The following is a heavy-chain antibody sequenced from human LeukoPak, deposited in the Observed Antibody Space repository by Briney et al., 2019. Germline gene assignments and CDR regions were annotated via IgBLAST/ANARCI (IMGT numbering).Heavy chain of an antibody. V-gene: IGHV1-69*05. CDR3: ARGGDYYDSSGYYNWFDP. CDR2: IIPIFGTA. Sequence: SVKVSCKASGYTFTSYGISWVRQAPGQGLEWMGGIIPIFGTANYAQKFQGRVTITTDESTSTAYMELSSLRSEDTAVYYCARGGDYYDSSGYYNWFDPWGQGTLVTVSS. J-gene: IGHJ5*02. CDR1: GYTFTSYG. D-gene: IGHD3-22*01.